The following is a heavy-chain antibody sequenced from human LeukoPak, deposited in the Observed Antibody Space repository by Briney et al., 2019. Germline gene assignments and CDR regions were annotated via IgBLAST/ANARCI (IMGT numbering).Heavy chain of an antibody. V-gene: IGHV3-48*03. D-gene: IGHD3-22*01. CDR3: ARDLDSSGYYHVVDS. CDR1: GFNLSSYE. Sequence: PGGSLRLSCAASGFNLSSYEMNWVRQAPGKGLEWVSYISSSGSIIYYADSVKGRFTISGDNAKNSLYLQMNSLRAEDTAVYYCARDLDSSGYYHVVDSWGQGALVTVSS. J-gene: IGHJ4*02. CDR2: ISSSGSII.